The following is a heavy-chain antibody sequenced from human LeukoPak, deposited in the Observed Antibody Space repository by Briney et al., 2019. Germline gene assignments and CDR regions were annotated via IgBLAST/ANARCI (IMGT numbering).Heavy chain of an antibody. D-gene: IGHD5-12*01. CDR1: GYTFTSYG. Sequence: ASVKVSCKASGYTFTSYGISWVRQAPGQGLEWMGWISAYNGNTNYAQKFQGRVTITADESTSTAYMELSSLRSEDTAVYYCARVMDSGYDYHFDYWGQGTLVTVSS. CDR2: ISAYNGNT. CDR3: ARVMDSGYDYHFDY. V-gene: IGHV1-18*01. J-gene: IGHJ4*02.